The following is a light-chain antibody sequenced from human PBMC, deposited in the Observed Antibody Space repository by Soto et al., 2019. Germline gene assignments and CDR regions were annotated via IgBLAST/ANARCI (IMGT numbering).Light chain of an antibody. V-gene: IGKV1-5*01. CDR1: QSINTW. Sequence: QSPSTLSASVGDRVTITCRASQSINTWLAWYQQKPGKAPNLLIYDASNLESGVPSRFNGSGSGTEFSLTISSLEPDDFATYYCQQYNNYLWTFGQGTKVDIK. CDR2: DAS. J-gene: IGKJ1*01. CDR3: QQYNNYLWT.